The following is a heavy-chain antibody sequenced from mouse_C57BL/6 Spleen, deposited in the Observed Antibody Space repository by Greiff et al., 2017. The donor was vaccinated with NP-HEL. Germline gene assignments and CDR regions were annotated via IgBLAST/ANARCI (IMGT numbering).Heavy chain of an antibody. CDR2: IHPNSGST. V-gene: IGHV1-64*01. D-gene: IGHD2-5*01. Sequence: QVQLKQPGAELVKPGASVKLSCKASGYTFTSYWMHWVKQRPGQGLEWIGMIHPNSGSTNYNEKFKSKATLTVDKSSSTAYMQLSSLTSEDSAVYYCARSGSNYIYAMDYWGQGTSVTVSS. J-gene: IGHJ4*01. CDR3: ARSGSNYIYAMDY. CDR1: GYTFTSYW.